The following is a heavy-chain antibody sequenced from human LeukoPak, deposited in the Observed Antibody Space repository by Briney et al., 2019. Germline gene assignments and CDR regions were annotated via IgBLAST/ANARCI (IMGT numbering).Heavy chain of an antibody. CDR2: IKQDGSEK. J-gene: IGHJ6*03. Sequence: GGSLRLSCAASGFTFSSYWMSWVRQAPGKGLEWVANIKQDGSEKYYVDSVKGRFTISRDNAKNSLYLQMNSLRAEDTAVYYCARDQSDFWSIGYYYMDVWGKGTTVTVSS. CDR3: ARDQSDFWSIGYYYMDV. D-gene: IGHD3-3*01. V-gene: IGHV3-7*03. CDR1: GFTFSSYW.